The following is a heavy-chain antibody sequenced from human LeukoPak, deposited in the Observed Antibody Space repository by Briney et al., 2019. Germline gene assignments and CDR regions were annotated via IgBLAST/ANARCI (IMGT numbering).Heavy chain of an antibody. CDR3: ARGRAFYYGSGSYYTRGYNWFDP. D-gene: IGHD3-10*01. Sequence: SETLSLTCTVSGDSISSYYWSWIRQPPGKGLEWIGYIYYSGSTNYNPSLKSRVTMSVDTSKNQFSLNLTSVTAADTAVYYCARGRAFYYGSGSYYTRGYNWFDPWGQGTLVTVSS. J-gene: IGHJ5*02. CDR2: IYYSGST. V-gene: IGHV4-59*12. CDR1: GDSISSYY.